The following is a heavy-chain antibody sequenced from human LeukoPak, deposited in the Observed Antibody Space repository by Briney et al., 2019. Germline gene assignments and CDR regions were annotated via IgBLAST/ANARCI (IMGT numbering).Heavy chain of an antibody. CDR1: GYSISSGYY. J-gene: IGHJ5*02. CDR2: LYHSGST. D-gene: IGHD2-2*01. V-gene: IGHV4-38-2*01. Sequence: PSGTLSLTCAVSGYSISSGYYWGWVRQPPGKGLEWIGSLYHSGSTYYNPSLKSRVTMSVDTSKNQFSLKLSSVTAADTAVYYCARGYCSSTSCYYPWGQGTLVTVSS. CDR3: ARGYCSSTSCYYP.